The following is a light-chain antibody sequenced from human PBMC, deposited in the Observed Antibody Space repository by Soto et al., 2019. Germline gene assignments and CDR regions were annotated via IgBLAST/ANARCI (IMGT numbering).Light chain of an antibody. CDR1: SSDAGGYNY. J-gene: IGLJ2*01. CDR3: SSYTRSSTVV. CDR2: DVS. V-gene: IGLV2-14*01. Sequence: QSALTQPASVSGSPGQSITISCTGTSSDAGGYNYVSWYQQHPGKAPKLMIYDVSNRPSGVSNRFSGSKSGNTASLTISGLPAEDEADYYCSSYTRSSTVVFGGGSTLTVL.